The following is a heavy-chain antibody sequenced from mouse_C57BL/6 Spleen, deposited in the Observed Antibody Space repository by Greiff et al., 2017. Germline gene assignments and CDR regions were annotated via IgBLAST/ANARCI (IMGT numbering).Heavy chain of an antibody. CDR3: ARGGLGRYFDY. Sequence: VQLQQSGTELVKPGASVKLSCKASGYTFTSYWMHWVKQRPGQGLEWIGNINPSNGGTTYNEKFKSKATLTVDKSSSTAYMQLSSLTSEDSAVYYCARGGLGRYFDYWGQGTTLTVSS. D-gene: IGHD4-1*01. J-gene: IGHJ2*01. CDR1: GYTFTSYW. CDR2: INPSNGGT. V-gene: IGHV1-53*01.